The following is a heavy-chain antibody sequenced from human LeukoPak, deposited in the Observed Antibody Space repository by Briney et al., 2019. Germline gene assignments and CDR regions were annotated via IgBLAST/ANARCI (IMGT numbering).Heavy chain of an antibody. CDR1: GGTLSSYA. D-gene: IGHD4-23*01. J-gene: IGHJ4*02. CDR3: ARGYKGYSIDY. V-gene: IGHV1-69*04. CDR2: IIPILGIA. Sequence: SVTVSCKASGGTLSSYAISWVRQAPGQGLEWMGRIIPILGIANYAQKFQGRVTITADKSTSTAYMELSSLRSEDTAVYYCARGYKGYSIDYWGQGTLVTVSS.